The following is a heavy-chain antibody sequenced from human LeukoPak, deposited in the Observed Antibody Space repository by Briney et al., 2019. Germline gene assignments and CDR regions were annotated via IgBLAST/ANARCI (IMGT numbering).Heavy chain of an antibody. Sequence: ASVKVSCKASGYTFTSYGISWVRQAPGQGLEWMGWISAYNGNTNYAQKFQGRVTITADKSTSTAYMELSSLRSEDTAVYYCARDTVRDGSYWGQGTLVTVSS. J-gene: IGHJ4*02. CDR1: GYTFTSYG. V-gene: IGHV1-18*01. CDR2: ISAYNGNT. CDR3: ARDTVRDGSY. D-gene: IGHD5-24*01.